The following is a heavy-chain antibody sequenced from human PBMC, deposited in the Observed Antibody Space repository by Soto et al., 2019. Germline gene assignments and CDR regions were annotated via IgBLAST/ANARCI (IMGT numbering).Heavy chain of an antibody. Sequence: PGGSLRLSCGASGLTFSSHAMSWVRQAPGKGPEWVSAISSSGGSTYYADSVKGRFTISRDNSKSTLFLQMKSLRAEDTGVYYCAKGGLYSYDSSGSCWGQGTLVTVSS. D-gene: IGHD3-22*01. CDR1: GLTFSSHA. J-gene: IGHJ4*02. CDR2: ISSSGGST. CDR3: AKGGLYSYDSSGSC. V-gene: IGHV3-23*01.